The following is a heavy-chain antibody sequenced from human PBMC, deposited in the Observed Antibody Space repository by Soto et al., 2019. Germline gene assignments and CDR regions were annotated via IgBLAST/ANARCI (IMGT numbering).Heavy chain of an antibody. CDR1: GLTSSTYS. CDR2: ISSGSGTI. Sequence: GSLRLSCVAPGLTSSTYSMNWVRQAPGKGLEWVSYISSGSGTIYYADSVEGRFTISRDNAKNSMFLQMNSLRDEDTAVYYCARARGSGPPYDMDGWGQGTTVTVSS. CDR3: ARARGSGPPYDMDG. D-gene: IGHD3-10*01. V-gene: IGHV3-48*02. J-gene: IGHJ6*02.